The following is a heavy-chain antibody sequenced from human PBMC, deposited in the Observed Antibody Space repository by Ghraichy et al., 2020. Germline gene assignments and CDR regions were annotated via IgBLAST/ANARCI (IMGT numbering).Heavy chain of an antibody. Sequence: SETLSLTCTVSGGSISSGYYYWSWIRQPPGKGLVWIGYIYYSGSTYYNPSLKSRVTMSVDTSKNQFSLKLSSVTAADTAVYYCARGDQPRKMYDYWGQGTLVTVSS. CDR1: GGSISSGYYY. CDR2: IYYSGST. D-gene: IGHD1-14*01. J-gene: IGHJ4*02. V-gene: IGHV4-30-4*01. CDR3: ARGDQPRKMYDY.